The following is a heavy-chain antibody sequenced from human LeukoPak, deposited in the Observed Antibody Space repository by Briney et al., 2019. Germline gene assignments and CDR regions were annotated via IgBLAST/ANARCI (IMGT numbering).Heavy chain of an antibody. J-gene: IGHJ4*02. CDR1: GFTFSSYG. CDR3: AKSPSGRSRISRFDY. CDR2: ISYDGSNK. D-gene: IGHD1-26*01. V-gene: IGHV3-30*18. Sequence: PGRSLRLSCAASGFTFSSYGMHWVRQAPGKGLEWVAVISYDGSNKYYADSVNGRFTISRDNSKNTLSLQMNSLRAGDTAVYYCAKSPSGRSRISRFDYWGQGILVTVSS.